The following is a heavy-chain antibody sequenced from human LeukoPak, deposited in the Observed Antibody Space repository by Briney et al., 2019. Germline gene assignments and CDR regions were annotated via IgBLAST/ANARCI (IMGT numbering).Heavy chain of an antibody. Sequence: GESLKISCKGSGYRFTSYWIGWVRQMPGKGLEWMGIIYPSDSDTTYSPSFQGQVTISADKSISTAYLQWSSLKASDTAMYYCASAGDSSGYYYFSAFDIWGQGTMVTVSS. V-gene: IGHV5-51*01. CDR2: IYPSDSDT. CDR1: GYRFTSYW. D-gene: IGHD3-22*01. J-gene: IGHJ3*02. CDR3: ASAGDSSGYYYFSAFDI.